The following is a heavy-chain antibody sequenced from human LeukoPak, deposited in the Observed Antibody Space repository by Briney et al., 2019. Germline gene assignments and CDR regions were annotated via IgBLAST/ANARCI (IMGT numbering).Heavy chain of an antibody. J-gene: IGHJ4*02. V-gene: IGHV4-34*01. D-gene: IGHD3-22*01. Sequence: PSETLSLTCAVYGGSFSGYYWSWIRQPPGKGLEWIGEINHSGSINYNPSLKSRVTISVDTSKNQFSLKLSSVTAADTAVYYCAANYYDSSGYSPPYWGQGTLVTVSS. CDR3: AANYYDSSGYSPPY. CDR2: INHSGSI. CDR1: GGSFSGYY.